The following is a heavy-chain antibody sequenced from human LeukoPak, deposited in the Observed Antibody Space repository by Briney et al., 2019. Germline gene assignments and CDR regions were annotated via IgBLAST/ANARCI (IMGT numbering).Heavy chain of an antibody. CDR1: GYTFTGYF. CDR3: ARDLSSTSNWELDY. CDR2: INPNSGGT. V-gene: IGHV1-2*06. D-gene: IGHD1-26*01. Sequence: ASVKVSCKASGYTFTGYFMHWVRQAPGQGLEWMGRINPNSGGTNYAQNFKGRVTMTRDTSISTAYMDLSRLTSDDTAVYYCARDLSSTSNWELDYWGQGTLVTVSS. J-gene: IGHJ4*02.